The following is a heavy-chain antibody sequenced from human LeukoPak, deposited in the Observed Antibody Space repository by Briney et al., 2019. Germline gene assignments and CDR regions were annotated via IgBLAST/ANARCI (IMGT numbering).Heavy chain of an antibody. V-gene: IGHV4-34*01. J-gene: IGHJ6*04. CDR2: INHSGST. Sequence: SETLSLTCAVYGGSFSGYYWSWIRQPPGKGLEWIGEINHSGSTNYNPSLKSRVTISVDTSKNQFSLKLSSVTAADTAVYYCAGDRCSGGSCYSRYYYCGMDVWGKGTTVTVSS. CDR1: GGSFSGYY. D-gene: IGHD2-15*01. CDR3: AGDRCSGGSCYSRYYYCGMDV.